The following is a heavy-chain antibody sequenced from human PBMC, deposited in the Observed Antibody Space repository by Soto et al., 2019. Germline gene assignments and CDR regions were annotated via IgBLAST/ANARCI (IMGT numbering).Heavy chain of an antibody. CDR2: IYPGDSDT. V-gene: IGHV5-51*01. J-gene: IGHJ6*02. Sequence: PGESLKISCKGSGYSFTSYWIGWVRQMPGKGLEWMGIIYPGDSDTRYSPPFQGQVTISADKSISTAYLQWSSLKASDTAMYYCARFSASGIAAAGTWPDYYYYGMDVWGQGTTVTVSS. CDR1: GYSFTSYW. D-gene: IGHD6-13*01. CDR3: ARFSASGIAAAGTWPDYYYYGMDV.